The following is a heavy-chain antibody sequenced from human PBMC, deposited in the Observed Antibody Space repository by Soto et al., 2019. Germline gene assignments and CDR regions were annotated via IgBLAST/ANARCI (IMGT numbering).Heavy chain of an antibody. CDR1: GYTFTSYG. V-gene: IGHV1-18*01. Sequence: QVQLVQSGAEVKKPGASVKVSCKASGYTFTSYGISWVRQAPGQGLEWMGWTSAYDGNTNNAQKLQGRVTMTTDTSAITAYMELSSLRSADTAVYYCARSAYYDILTGYYNVMGYWGQGTLVTVSS. CDR3: ARSAYYDILTGYYNVMGY. D-gene: IGHD3-9*01. J-gene: IGHJ4*02. CDR2: TSAYDGNT.